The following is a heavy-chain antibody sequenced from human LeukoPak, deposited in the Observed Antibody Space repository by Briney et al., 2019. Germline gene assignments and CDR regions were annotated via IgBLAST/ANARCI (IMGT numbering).Heavy chain of an antibody. V-gene: IGHV4-59*01. CDR2: IYYSGST. J-gene: IGHJ4*02. Sequence: PSETLSLTCTVSGGSISSYYWSWIRQPPGKGLEWIGYIYYSGSTNYNPSLKSRVTISVDTSKNQFSLKLSSVTAADTAVYYCSRPAITIVRGESYFDYWGQGTLVTVSS. CDR1: GGSISSYY. CDR3: SRPAITIVRGESYFDY. D-gene: IGHD3-10*01.